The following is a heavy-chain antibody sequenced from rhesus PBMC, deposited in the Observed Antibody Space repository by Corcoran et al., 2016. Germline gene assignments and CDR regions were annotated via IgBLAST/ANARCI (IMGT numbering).Heavy chain of an antibody. D-gene: IGHD2-21*01. J-gene: IGHJ5-2*02. CDR2: INCRSTST. V-gene: IGHV4S10*01. CDR3: ARVGEYCTGSGCYRALDV. CDR1: GDPISDSSR. Sequence: QVQLQDSGPGGVKPSETLSLTCAVSGDPISDSSRWSGILQLPGTGVEWIGYINCRSTSTNSNPSLKSLVTISKDTSKNQFSLKLSSVTAADTAVYYCARVGEYCTGSGCYRALDVWGRGVLVTVSS.